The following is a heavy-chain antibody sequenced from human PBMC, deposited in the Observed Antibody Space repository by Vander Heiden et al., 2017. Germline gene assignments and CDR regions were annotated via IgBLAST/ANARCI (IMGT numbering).Heavy chain of an antibody. CDR1: GYNFLHYG. D-gene: IGHD6-19*01. CDR3: ARSSTAWSNDY. V-gene: IGHV1-18*01. J-gene: IGHJ4*02. CDR2: VNPNHRNP. Sequence: QVQLVQSGPEVEKPGASVKAPCKTSGYNFLHYGLNWIRQAPGQGLEWIGWVNPNHRNPSYPQKFQGRVTMTTDTSTTTAYLKLRSLTSDDTAVYYCARSSTAWSNDYWGQGTLVSVSS.